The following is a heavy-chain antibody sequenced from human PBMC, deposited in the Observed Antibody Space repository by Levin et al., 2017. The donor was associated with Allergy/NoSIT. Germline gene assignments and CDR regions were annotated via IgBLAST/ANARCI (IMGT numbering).Heavy chain of an antibody. J-gene: IGHJ6*02. D-gene: IGHD2-8*01. V-gene: IGHV1-2*02. CDR2: INPNSGGT. Sequence: GASVKVSCKASGYTFTGYYMHWVRQAPGQGLEWMGWINPNSGGTNYAQKFQGRVTLTRDTSISTAYMELRRLRSDDTAVYYCARDRGLGTNGIWCIGDYHYHYGMDVWGQGTAVTVSS. CDR1: GYTFTGYY. CDR3: ARDRGLGTNGIWCIGDYHYHYGMDV.